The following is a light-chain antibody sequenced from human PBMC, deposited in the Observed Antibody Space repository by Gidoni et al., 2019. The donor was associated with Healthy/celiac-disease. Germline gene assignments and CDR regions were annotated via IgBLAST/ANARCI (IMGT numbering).Light chain of an antibody. CDR2: DAS. V-gene: IGKV3-11*01. CDR1: QSVSSY. Sequence: EIVLTQSPATLSLSPGERATLSCRASQSVSSYLAWYQQKLGQAPRLLIYDASNRATGIPARFSGSGSGTDFTLTISSLEPEDFAVYYCQQRSNWPRXFXQGTKLEIK. J-gene: IGKJ2*01. CDR3: QQRSNWPRX.